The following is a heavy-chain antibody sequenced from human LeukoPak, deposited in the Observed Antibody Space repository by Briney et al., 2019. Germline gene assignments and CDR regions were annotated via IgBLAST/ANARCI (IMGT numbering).Heavy chain of an antibody. D-gene: IGHD3-9*01. CDR1: GGSFSGYY. Sequence: SSETLSLTCAVYGGSFSGYYWSWIRQPPGKGLEWIGEINHSGSTNYNPSLKSRVTISVDTSKNQFSLKLSSVTAADTAVYYCAGVLRYFDWLLFSSQNNWFDPWGQGTLVTVSS. J-gene: IGHJ5*02. CDR3: AGVLRYFDWLLFSSQNNWFDP. CDR2: INHSGST. V-gene: IGHV4-34*01.